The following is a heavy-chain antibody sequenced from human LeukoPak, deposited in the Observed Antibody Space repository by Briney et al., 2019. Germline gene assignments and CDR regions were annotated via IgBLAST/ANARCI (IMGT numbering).Heavy chain of an antibody. CDR1: GYGTGYSFTSHW. J-gene: IGHJ5*02. CDR3: ARHPIAAGGAYNWFDP. D-gene: IGHD6-13*01. Sequence: GESLKISCKGSGYGTGYSFTSHWIAWVRQMPGKCLEWMGIIYTRDSNTIYSPSFQGQVTISVDTSINTAYLQWISLTASDTAMYYCARHPIAAGGAYNWFDPWGQGTLVTVSS. CDR2: IYTRDSNT. V-gene: IGHV5-51*01.